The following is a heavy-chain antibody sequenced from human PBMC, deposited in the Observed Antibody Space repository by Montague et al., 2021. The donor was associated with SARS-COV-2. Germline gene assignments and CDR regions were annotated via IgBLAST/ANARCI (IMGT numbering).Heavy chain of an antibody. CDR3: AREYSSGVYFDY. D-gene: IGHD6-19*01. V-gene: IGHV2-70*11. CDR2: IDWDDDK. Sequence: PALVKPTQTLTLTCTFSGFSLSTGGMCVSWIRQPPGKALEWLARIDWDDDKYYSTSLKTRLTISKDTSKNQVVLTMTNMDPVDTATYYCAREYSSGVYFDYWGQGTLVTVSS. J-gene: IGHJ4*02. CDR1: GFSLSTGGMC.